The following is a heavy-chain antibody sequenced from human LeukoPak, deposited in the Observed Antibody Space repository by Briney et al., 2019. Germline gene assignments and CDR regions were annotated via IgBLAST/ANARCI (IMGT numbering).Heavy chain of an antibody. J-gene: IGHJ3*02. V-gene: IGHV3-7*03. CDR2: INQDGSEK. Sequence: PGGSLRLSCEVSGFTFSSFWMNWVRQAPGKGLEWVANINQDGSEKYYVDSVKGRFTISRDNAKNSLYLQMNSLRAEDTAVYYCARASWGYDAFDIWGQGTMVTVSS. CDR1: GFTFSSFW. D-gene: IGHD3-16*01. CDR3: ARASWGYDAFDI.